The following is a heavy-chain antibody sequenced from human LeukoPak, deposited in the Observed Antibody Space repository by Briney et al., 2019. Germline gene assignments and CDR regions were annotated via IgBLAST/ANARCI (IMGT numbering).Heavy chain of an antibody. V-gene: IGHV3-7*01. CDR3: ARQTGTPLPSIFDY. CDR2: IKQDGSEK. Sequence: PGGSLRLSCAASGLIFSSYWMSWVRQAPGKGLEWVANIKQDGSEKYYVDSVMGRFTISRDNAKNSLYLQMNSLRAEDTAVYYCARQTGTPLPSIFDYWGQGTLVTVSS. CDR1: GLIFSSYW. D-gene: IGHD1-1*01. J-gene: IGHJ4*02.